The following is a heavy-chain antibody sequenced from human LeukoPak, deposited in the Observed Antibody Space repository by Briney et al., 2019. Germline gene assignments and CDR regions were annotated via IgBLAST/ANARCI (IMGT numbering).Heavy chain of an antibody. Sequence: GESLKISCKGSGYSFTSSWIGWVRQVPGKGLEWMGIIYPGDSETRYSPSFQGQVTISADKSITTAYLQWSSLKASDTAIYYCVRSRGYSYGYSYYFDYWGQGTLVTVSS. D-gene: IGHD5-18*01. J-gene: IGHJ4*02. V-gene: IGHV5-51*01. CDR2: IYPGDSET. CDR3: VRSRGYSYGYSYYFDY. CDR1: GYSFTSSW.